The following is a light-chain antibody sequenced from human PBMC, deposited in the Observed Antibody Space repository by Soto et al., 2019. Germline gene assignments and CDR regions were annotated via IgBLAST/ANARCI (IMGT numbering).Light chain of an antibody. J-gene: IGLJ1*01. CDR2: EVT. V-gene: IGLV2-14*01. CDR3: SSYTNINTSACV. Sequence: QSALTQPASVSGSPGQSIPISCTGTSGDIGSYNRVSWYQQHPGKAPKLIIYEVTDRPSGVSNRFSGSKSGNTASLTISGLQAEDEAEYYCSSYTNINTSACVFGTGTKVTVL. CDR1: SGDIGSYNR.